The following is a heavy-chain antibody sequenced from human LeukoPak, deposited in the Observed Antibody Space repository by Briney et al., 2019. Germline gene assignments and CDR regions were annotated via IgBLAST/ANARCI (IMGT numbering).Heavy chain of an antibody. CDR2: IYHTGST. V-gene: IGHV4-30-2*01. J-gene: IGHJ4*02. CDR1: DGSISSGAYY. D-gene: IGHD3-9*01. Sequence: SETLSLTCTVSDGSISSGAYYWTWIRQPPGKGLEWIGYIYHTGSTYYNPSLKSRVTISVDMSKNQFSLKLSSVTAADTAVYYCARGPGYDILTGYHMMGFDYWGQGTLVTVSS. CDR3: ARGPGYDILTGYHMMGFDY.